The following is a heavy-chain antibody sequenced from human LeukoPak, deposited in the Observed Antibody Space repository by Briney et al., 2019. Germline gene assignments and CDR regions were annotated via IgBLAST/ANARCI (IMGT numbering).Heavy chain of an antibody. CDR1: GYTFSSYG. CDR3: ARDEGYYDSSGYAY. V-gene: IGHV1-18*01. Sequence: VKVSCKASGYTFSSYGISWVRQAPGQGREWMGWISAYNGNTNYEQKLQGRVSLTTDTSTSTAYMEVRSLRSDDTAVYYCARDEGYYDSSGYAYWGQGTLVTVSS. CDR2: ISAYNGNT. D-gene: IGHD3-22*01. J-gene: IGHJ4*02.